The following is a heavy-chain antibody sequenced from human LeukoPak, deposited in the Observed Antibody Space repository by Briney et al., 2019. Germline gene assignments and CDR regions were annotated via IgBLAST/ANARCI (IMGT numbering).Heavy chain of an antibody. CDR1: GFTFSDCD. CDR2: IKQDGSEK. CDR3: ARDNYGLFDY. V-gene: IGHV3-7*01. Sequence: GGSLRLSCTASGFTFSDCDMNWVRQAPGKGLEWVANIKQDGSEKYYVDSVEGRFTISRDNAQNSLYLQMNSLRAEDTAMYYCARDNYGLFDYWGQGTLVTVSS. D-gene: IGHD3-10*01. J-gene: IGHJ4*02.